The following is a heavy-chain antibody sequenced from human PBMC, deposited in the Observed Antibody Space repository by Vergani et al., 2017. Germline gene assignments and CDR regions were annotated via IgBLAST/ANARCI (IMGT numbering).Heavy chain of an antibody. V-gene: IGHV3-30*03. J-gene: IGHJ6*02. Sequence: QVHLVESGGGVVQPGRSLRLSCVVSGFTSSYYGMHWVRQAPGKGLEWVAVISYDGTQKYYADSVKGRFTISRDNSKSTLYLQMNSLRTEDTAVYYCASGYCSSTSCYAPYYYYGMDVWGQGTTVTVSS. CDR1: GFTSSYYG. CDR3: ASGYCSSTSCYAPYYYYGMDV. CDR2: ISYDGTQK. D-gene: IGHD2-2*03.